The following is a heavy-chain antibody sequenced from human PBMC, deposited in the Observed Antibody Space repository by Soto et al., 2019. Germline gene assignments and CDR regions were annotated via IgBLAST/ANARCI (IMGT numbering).Heavy chain of an antibody. D-gene: IGHD3-10*01. J-gene: IGHJ4*02. CDR3: ATIYGSGYRAFDS. Sequence: QVQLVQSGADVQRPGSSVRVSCKASGDTFNFYSINWVRQAPGLGLQWMGRINPILSMSNYAPRFQGRVTMTADKSTSTAYMELSSLRSEDTAMYYCATIYGSGYRAFDSWGQGALVTVSS. CDR1: GDTFNFYS. V-gene: IGHV1-69*02. CDR2: INPILSMS.